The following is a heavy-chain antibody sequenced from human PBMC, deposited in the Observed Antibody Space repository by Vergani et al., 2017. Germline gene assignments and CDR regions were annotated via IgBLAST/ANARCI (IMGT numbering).Heavy chain of an antibody. CDR3: ARVKVVPAADNWFDP. CDR1: GYTFTSYD. V-gene: IGHV1-8*01. Sequence: QVQLVQSGAEVKTPGASVKVSCKASGYTFTSYDINWVRQATGQGLEWMGWMNPNSGNTGYAQKFQGRVTMTRNTSISTAYMELSSLRSEDTAVYYCARVKVVPAADNWFDPWGQGTLVTVSS. J-gene: IGHJ5*02. CDR2: MNPNSGNT. D-gene: IGHD2-2*01.